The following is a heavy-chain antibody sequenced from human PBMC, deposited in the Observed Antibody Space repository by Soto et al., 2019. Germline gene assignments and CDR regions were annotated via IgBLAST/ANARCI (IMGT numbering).Heavy chain of an antibody. D-gene: IGHD7-27*01. CDR3: TTALKTGDHFYYWYYGIDV. J-gene: IGHJ6*02. V-gene: IGHV3-15*01. CDR1: GFTVTNAW. CDR2: IKRKSDGGTT. Sequence: PGLSLRLSCAASGFTVTNAWMMWVLQAPGKGLEWVGRIKRKSDGGTTAYAAPVKGRFTISRDDADNTLYLQMNSLKTEDTAVYYCTTALKTGDHFYYWYYGIDVWGQGTPVTVSS.